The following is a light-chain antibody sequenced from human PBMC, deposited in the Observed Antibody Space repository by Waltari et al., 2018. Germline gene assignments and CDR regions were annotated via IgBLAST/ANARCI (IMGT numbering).Light chain of an antibody. CDR2: RAS. V-gene: IGKV3-20*01. J-gene: IGKJ4*01. CDR3: QQYDTSPLT. CDR1: QSLRSSS. Sequence: EAILTQSTHTLTLSPGGRATVYFRASQSLRSSSLAWYLQKLGQAPRLLILRASKRATGIPDRFTGSGSGTDFTLTISRLESEDFAVYYCQQYDTSPLTVGGGTNVEIK.